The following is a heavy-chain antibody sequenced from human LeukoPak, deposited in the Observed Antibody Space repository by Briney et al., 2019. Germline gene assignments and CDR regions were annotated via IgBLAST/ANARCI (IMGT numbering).Heavy chain of an antibody. Sequence: SVKVSCKASGGTFSSYAISWVRQAPGQGLEWMGRIIPILGIANYAQKFQGRVTITADKSTSTAYMELSSLRSEDTAVYYCASYGDSRIQKSDAFDIWGQGTMVTVSS. J-gene: IGHJ3*02. CDR2: IIPILGIA. CDR3: ASYGDSRIQKSDAFDI. CDR1: GGTFSSYA. V-gene: IGHV1-69*04. D-gene: IGHD4-17*01.